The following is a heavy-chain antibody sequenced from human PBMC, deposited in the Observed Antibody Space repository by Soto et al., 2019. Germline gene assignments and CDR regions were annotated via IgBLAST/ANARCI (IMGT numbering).Heavy chain of an antibody. Sequence: PGESLKISCKGSGYSFTSYWIAWVRQMSGKGLEWMGIIYPGGSDTRYSPSFQGQVTISADKSLTTAYLQWSSLKASDTAMYYCARTESGYSYGFADVWGQGTTVTVSS. V-gene: IGHV5-51*01. CDR3: ARTESGYSYGFADV. D-gene: IGHD5-18*01. J-gene: IGHJ6*02. CDR1: GYSFTSYW. CDR2: IYPGGSDT.